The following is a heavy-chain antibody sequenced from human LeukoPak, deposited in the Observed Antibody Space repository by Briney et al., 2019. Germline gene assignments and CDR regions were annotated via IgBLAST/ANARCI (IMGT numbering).Heavy chain of an antibody. V-gene: IGHV6-1*01. CDR2: TYYRSKWYN. CDR3: ARKDGSGSRISDY. CDR1: GDSVSSNSAA. D-gene: IGHD3-10*01. Sequence: SQTLSLTCAISGDSVSSNSAAWNWIRQSPSRGLEWLGRTYYRSKWYNDYAVSVKSRITINPDTSKNQFSLKLSSVTAADTAVYYCARKDGSGSRISDYWGQGTLVTVSS. J-gene: IGHJ4*02.